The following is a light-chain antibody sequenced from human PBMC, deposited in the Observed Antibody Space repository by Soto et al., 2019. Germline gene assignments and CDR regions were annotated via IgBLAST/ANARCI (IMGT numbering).Light chain of an antibody. CDR2: DAS. CDR3: QQYNSYPLA. V-gene: IGKV1-5*01. Sequence: DIQMTQSPSTLSASVGDRVTITCRASQSISSWLAWYQQKPGKAPKLLIYDASSLESGVPSRFSGSGSGTEFTLTISSLQPDDFVTYYCQQYNSYPLAFGQGTKVEIK. J-gene: IGKJ1*01. CDR1: QSISSW.